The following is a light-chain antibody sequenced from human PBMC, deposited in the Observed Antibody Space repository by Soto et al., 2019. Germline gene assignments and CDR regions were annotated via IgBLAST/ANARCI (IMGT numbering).Light chain of an antibody. J-gene: IGKJ1*01. Sequence: DIVMTQSPAPLSVSPGERATLSGRASQSVSSNLAWYQQKPGQAPRLIIYGASTRATDVPARFSGSRSGTECTLTISSLQSEDVALYYCHQYNNWPWTLGQGTKVDI. CDR3: HQYNNWPWT. CDR1: QSVSSN. V-gene: IGKV3-15*01. CDR2: GAS.